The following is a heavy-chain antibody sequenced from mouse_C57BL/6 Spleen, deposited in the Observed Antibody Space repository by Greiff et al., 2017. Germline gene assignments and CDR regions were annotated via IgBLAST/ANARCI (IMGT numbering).Heavy chain of an antibody. D-gene: IGHD2-5*01. V-gene: IGHV5-16*01. CDR2: INYDGSST. CDR1: GFTFSDYY. J-gene: IGHJ3*01. Sequence: DVKLVESEGGLVQPGSSMKLSCTASGFTFSDYYMAWVCQVPEKGLEWVANINYDGSSTYYLDSLKSRFIISRDNAKNILYLQMSSLKSEDTATYCCAREGYSNTFGDWGQGTLVTVSA. CDR3: AREGYSNTFGD.